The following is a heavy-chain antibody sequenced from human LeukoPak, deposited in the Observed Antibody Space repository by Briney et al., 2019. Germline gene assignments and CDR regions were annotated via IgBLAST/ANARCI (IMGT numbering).Heavy chain of an antibody. J-gene: IGHJ6*03. CDR1: GFTFSSYG. CDR2: IWYDGSNK. Sequence: GRSLRLSCAASGFTFSSYGMHWVRQAPGKGLEWVAVIWYDGSNKYYADSVKGRFTISRDNYKNTLYLQMNSLRAEDTAVYYCAKVTKRYYDFWSGYLPPYYYMDVWGKGTTVTVSS. CDR3: AKVTKRYYDFWSGYLPPYYYMDV. V-gene: IGHV3-33*06. D-gene: IGHD3-3*01.